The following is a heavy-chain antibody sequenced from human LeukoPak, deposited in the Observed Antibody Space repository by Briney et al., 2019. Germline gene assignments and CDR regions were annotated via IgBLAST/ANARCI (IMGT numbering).Heavy chain of an antibody. V-gene: IGHV3-23*01. CDR3: AKDRCSGGSCYTNWFDP. CDR1: GFTFSSYA. J-gene: IGHJ5*02. D-gene: IGHD2-15*01. Sequence: PGGSLRLSCAASGFTFSSYAMSWVRQAPGKGLEWVSAISGSGGSTCYADSVKGRFTISRDNSKNTLYLQMNSLRAEDTAVYYCAKDRCSGGSCYTNWFDPWGQGTLVTVSS. CDR2: ISGSGGST.